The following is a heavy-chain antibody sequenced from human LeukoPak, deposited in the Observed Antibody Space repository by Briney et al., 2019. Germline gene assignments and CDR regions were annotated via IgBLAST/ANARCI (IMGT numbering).Heavy chain of an antibody. D-gene: IGHD3-9*01. CDR2: ISAYNGNA. CDR1: GYTFTNYG. Sequence: ASVKVSCKASGYTFTNYGISWVRQAPGQGLEWMGWISAYNGNANYAQRFQGRVTTTTDTSTSTAYMELRSLRSDDTAVYYCARNHYYDILTGYVTYGMDVWGQGTTVTVSS. V-gene: IGHV1-18*01. J-gene: IGHJ6*02. CDR3: ARNHYYDILTGYVTYGMDV.